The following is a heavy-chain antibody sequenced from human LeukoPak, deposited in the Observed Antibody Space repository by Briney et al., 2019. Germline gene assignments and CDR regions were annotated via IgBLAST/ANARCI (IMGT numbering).Heavy chain of an antibody. Sequence: GASVKVSCKASGGTFSSYAISWVRQAPGQRLEWMGWINAGNGNTKYSQKFQGRVTITRDTSASTAYMELSSLRSEDTAVYYCARDGRGYYDLPDYWGQGTLVTVSS. D-gene: IGHD3-22*01. J-gene: IGHJ4*02. V-gene: IGHV1-3*01. CDR1: GGTFSSYA. CDR3: ARDGRGYYDLPDY. CDR2: INAGNGNT.